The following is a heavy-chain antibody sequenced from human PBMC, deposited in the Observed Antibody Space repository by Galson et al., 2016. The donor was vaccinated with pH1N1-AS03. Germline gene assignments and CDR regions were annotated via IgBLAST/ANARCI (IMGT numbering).Heavy chain of an antibody. CDR3: ARWIGGVGATKYYFDY. Sequence: SLRLSCAASGFTFSSYWMHWVRQAPGKGLVWVSRINSDGRSTSYADSVKGRFTISRDNAKNTLYLQMNSLRAEETAVYYCARWIGGVGATKYYFDYWGQGTLVTVSS. CDR1: GFTFSSYW. J-gene: IGHJ4*02. D-gene: IGHD1-26*01. CDR2: INSDGRST. V-gene: IGHV3-74*01.